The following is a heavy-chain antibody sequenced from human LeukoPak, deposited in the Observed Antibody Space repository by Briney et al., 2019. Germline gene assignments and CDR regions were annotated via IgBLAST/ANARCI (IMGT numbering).Heavy chain of an antibody. V-gene: IGHV4-61*01. CDR1: GGSVSSGSYY. CDR3: ASLLRTYSGSYYFDY. D-gene: IGHD1-26*01. J-gene: IGHJ4*02. Sequence: SETLSLTCTVSGGSVSSGSYYWSWIRQPPGKGLEWIGYIYYSGSTNYNPSLKSRVTISVDTSKNQFSLKLSSVTAADTAVYYCASLLRTYSGSYYFDYWGQGTLVTVSS. CDR2: IYYSGST.